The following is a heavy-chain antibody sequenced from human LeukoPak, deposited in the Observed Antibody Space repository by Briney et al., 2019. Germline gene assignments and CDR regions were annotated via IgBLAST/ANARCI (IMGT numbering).Heavy chain of an antibody. CDR1: GGSICSYY. J-gene: IGHJ4*02. CDR3: ASTYDGYIGY. CDR2: IYYSGST. Sequence: SETLSLTCTVSGGSICSYYWSWIRQHPGKGLEWIGYIYYSGSTYYNPSLKSRVTISVDTSKNQFSLKLSSVTAADTAVYYCASTYDGYIGYWGQGTLVTVSS. V-gene: IGHV4-59*06. D-gene: IGHD5-24*01.